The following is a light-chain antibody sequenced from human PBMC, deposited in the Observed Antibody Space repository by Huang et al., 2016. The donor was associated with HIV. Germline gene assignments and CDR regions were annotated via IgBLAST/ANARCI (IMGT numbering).Light chain of an antibody. V-gene: IGKV1-5*03. J-gene: IGKJ1*01. CDR1: KSISNW. Sequence: DIQMTQSPSTLSASVGDRVTITCRASKSISNWLAWYQQKPGKAPNLLIYKASTLESGVPSRFSGSGSGTEFTLTISSLQPDDFATYYCQQYNSHSRTFGQGTKVEIK. CDR2: KAS. CDR3: QQYNSHSRT.